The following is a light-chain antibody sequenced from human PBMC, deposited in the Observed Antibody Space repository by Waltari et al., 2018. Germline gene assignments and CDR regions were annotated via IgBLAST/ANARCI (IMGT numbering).Light chain of an antibody. Sequence: DIQMTQSPPTLSVSVGDRVTITCRASQSISPCLAWYQQQPGKAPKLLIYEARTLQDGVSSRFSGSGSGTEFTLTISSLQPEDFATYYCQRYNGLPGTFGQGTKVEI. CDR3: QRYNGLPGT. J-gene: IGKJ2*02. CDR1: QSISPC. V-gene: IGKV1-5*01. CDR2: EAR.